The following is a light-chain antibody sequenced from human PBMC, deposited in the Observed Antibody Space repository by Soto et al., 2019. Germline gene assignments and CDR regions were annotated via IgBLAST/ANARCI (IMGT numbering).Light chain of an antibody. V-gene: IGLV1-44*01. CDR2: TNN. J-gene: IGLJ3*02. Sequence: QAVVTQPPSASGTPGQRVTISCSGSSSNIGSNPVNWYQQLPGTAPKLLVYTNNQRPSGVPDRFSGSKSGTSASLAISGLQSEDEADYYCAARDDSLNGWVFGGGTKLTVL. CDR1: SSNIGSNP. CDR3: AARDDSLNGWV.